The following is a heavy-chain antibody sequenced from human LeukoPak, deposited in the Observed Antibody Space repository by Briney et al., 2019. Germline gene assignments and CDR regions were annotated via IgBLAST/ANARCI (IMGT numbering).Heavy chain of an antibody. CDR3: AKNTVTTYWVDY. J-gene: IGHJ4*02. V-gene: IGHV3-74*01. CDR2: INSDGSST. Sequence: GGSLRLSCAASGFTFSSYWMHWVRQVPGKGLVWVSRINSDGSSTSYADSVKGRFTISRDNSKNTLYLQMNSLRAEDTAVYYCAKNTVTTYWVDYWGQGTLVTVSS. D-gene: IGHD4-17*01. CDR1: GFTFSSYW.